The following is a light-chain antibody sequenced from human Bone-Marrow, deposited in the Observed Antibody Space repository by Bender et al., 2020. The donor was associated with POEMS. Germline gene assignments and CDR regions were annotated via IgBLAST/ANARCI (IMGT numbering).Light chain of an antibody. J-gene: IGLJ1*01. V-gene: IGLV3-1*01. Sequence: SYDLTQPPSLSVSPGQTATITCSGENLGNRYVCWYQQRPGRSPVLLIYQDHKRPSGIPDRFSASNSGNTATLTITGTQPTDEADYFCQAWYTNQYFFGTGTTVSVL. CDR1: NLGNRY. CDR2: QDH. CDR3: QAWYTNQYF.